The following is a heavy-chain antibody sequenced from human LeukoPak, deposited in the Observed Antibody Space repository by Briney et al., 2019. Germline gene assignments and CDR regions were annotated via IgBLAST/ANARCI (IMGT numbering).Heavy chain of an antibody. V-gene: IGHV4-61*01. J-gene: IGHJ4*02. CDR2: IYYSGST. CDR3: ARSGPHLDY. Sequence: SETLSLTCTVSGGSISSGSYYWSWIRQPPGKGLEWIGYIYYSGSTNYNPSLKSRVTISVDTSKNQFSLKLSSVTAADTAVYCCARSGPHLDYWGQGTLVTVSS. CDR1: GGSISSGSYY. D-gene: IGHD1-26*01.